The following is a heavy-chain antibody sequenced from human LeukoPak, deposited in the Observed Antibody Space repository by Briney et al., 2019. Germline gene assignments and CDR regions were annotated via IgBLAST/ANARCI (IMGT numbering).Heavy chain of an antibody. CDR3: ARLKYYRTVYDY. Sequence: AGGSLRLSCEASGFTFNSHWMSWVRQAPGEGLEWVASINQDKTALRYVDSVRGRFTISRDNARSLLYLEMSSLRAEDTAVYFCARLKYYRTVYDYWGPGTLVTVSS. CDR1: GFTFNSHW. J-gene: IGHJ4*02. V-gene: IGHV3-7*02. D-gene: IGHD4-11*01. CDR2: INQDKTAL.